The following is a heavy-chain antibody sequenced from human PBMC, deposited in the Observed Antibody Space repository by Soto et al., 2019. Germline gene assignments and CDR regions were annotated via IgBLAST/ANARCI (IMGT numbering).Heavy chain of an antibody. CDR1: GGSISSSSYY. CDR2: IYYSGST. CDR3: ARTPKTSGGSLWFDP. D-gene: IGHD2-15*01. J-gene: IGHJ5*02. Sequence: PSETLSLTCTVSGGSISSSSYYWGWIRQPPGKGLEWIGSIYYSGSTYYNPSLKSRVTISVDTSKNQFSLKLSSVTAADTAVYYCARTPKTSGGSLWFDPWGQGTLVTVSS. V-gene: IGHV4-39*01.